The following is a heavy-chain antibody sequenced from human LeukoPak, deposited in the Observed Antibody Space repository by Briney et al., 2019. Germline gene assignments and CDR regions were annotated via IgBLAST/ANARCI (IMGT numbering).Heavy chain of an antibody. V-gene: IGHV3-53*01. J-gene: IGHJ6*03. CDR2: IYSGGST. CDR3: ASGYSGYDVPMDV. Sequence: GGSLRLSCAASGFTVSSNYMSWVRQAPGKGLEWVSVIYSGGSTYYADSVKGRFTISRDNSKNTLYLQMNSLRAEDTAVYYCASGYSGYDVPMDVWGKGTTVTVSS. CDR1: GFTVSSNY. D-gene: IGHD5-12*01.